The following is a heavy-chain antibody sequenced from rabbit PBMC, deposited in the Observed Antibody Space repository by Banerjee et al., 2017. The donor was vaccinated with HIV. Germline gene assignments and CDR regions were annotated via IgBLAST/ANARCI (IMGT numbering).Heavy chain of an antibody. J-gene: IGHJ6*01. D-gene: IGHD6-1*01. CDR3: ARAGGAGAAGYGYGYSVMDL. CDR2: IYTTSGST. Sequence: QQQLEESGGGLVKPGGTLTLTCKASGIDFSSYYRMCWVRQAPGRGLELIACIYTTSGSTWYASWVNGRFTISRSTSLNTGDLQMNSLTAADTATYFCARAGGAGAAGYGYGYSVMDLWGPGTLVTVS. CDR1: GIDFSSYYR. V-gene: IGHV1S43*01.